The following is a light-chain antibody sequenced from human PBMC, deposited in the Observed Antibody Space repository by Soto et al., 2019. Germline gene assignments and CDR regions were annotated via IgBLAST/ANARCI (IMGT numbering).Light chain of an antibody. V-gene: IGKV3-20*01. CDR1: QSVSSIY. J-gene: IGKJ1*01. CDR2: GAS. Sequence: ESVLTQSPGTLSLSPGERATLSCRASQSVSSIYLAWYQQKPGQAPRVLIYGASSRATGIPDRFSGSGSGTEFTLTISRLEPEDFAVFYCQQYGSSPVTFGQGNKVEIK. CDR3: QQYGSSPVT.